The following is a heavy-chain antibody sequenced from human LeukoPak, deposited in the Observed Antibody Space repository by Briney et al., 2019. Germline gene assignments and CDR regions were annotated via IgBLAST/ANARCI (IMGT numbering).Heavy chain of an antibody. Sequence: GGSLRLSCAASGFTFSSYWMHWVCQAPGKGLVWVSRINSDGSSTTYADSVKGRFTISRDNAKNTLYLQMNSLRAEDTGVYFCARVFSGWYFYFDNWGQGTLVTVSS. CDR2: INSDGSST. CDR1: GFTFSSYW. J-gene: IGHJ4*02. V-gene: IGHV3-74*01. D-gene: IGHD6-19*01. CDR3: ARVFSGWYFYFDN.